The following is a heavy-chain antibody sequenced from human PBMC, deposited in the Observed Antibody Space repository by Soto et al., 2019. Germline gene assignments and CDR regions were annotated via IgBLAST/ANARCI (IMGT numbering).Heavy chain of an antibody. D-gene: IGHD2-2*01. J-gene: IGHJ4*02. CDR3: AKGEVPAASDGYYFDY. CDR1: GFTFSSYA. V-gene: IGHV3-23*01. Sequence: GESLRLSCAASGFTFSSYAMSWVRQAPGKGLEWVSAISGSGGSTYYADSVKGRFTISRDNSKNTLYLQMNSLRAEDTAVYYCAKGEVPAASDGYYFDYWGQGTLVTVSS. CDR2: ISGSGGST.